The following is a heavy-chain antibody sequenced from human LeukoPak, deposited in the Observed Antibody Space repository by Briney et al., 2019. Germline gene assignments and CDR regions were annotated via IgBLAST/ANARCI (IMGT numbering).Heavy chain of an antibody. D-gene: IGHD6-13*01. Sequence: SETLSLTCAVYGASFSAHYWSWIRQPPGKGLEWIGEINHSGSTNYNPPLKSRVTIGVDTSKNQFSLKLSSVTAADTAVYYCTRVHQQLALYAFDIWGNGTLVSVSS. CDR1: GASFSAHY. J-gene: IGHJ3*02. V-gene: IGHV4-34*01. CDR3: TRVHQQLALYAFDI. CDR2: INHSGST.